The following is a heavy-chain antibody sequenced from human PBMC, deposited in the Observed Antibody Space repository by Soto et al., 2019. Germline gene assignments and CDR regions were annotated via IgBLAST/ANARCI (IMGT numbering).Heavy chain of an antibody. CDR2: INPSGGST. D-gene: IGHD2-2*02. J-gene: IGHJ6*02. CDR3: ASDLIVVVPAAISPWDHYYYYYGMDV. V-gene: IGHV1-46*01. Sequence: ASVKVSCKASGYTFTSYYMHWVRQAPGQGIEWMGIINPSGGSTSYAQKFQGRVTMTRDTSTSTVYMELSSLRSEDTAVYYCASDLIVVVPAAISPWDHYYYYYGMDVWGQGTTVTVSS. CDR1: GYTFTSYY.